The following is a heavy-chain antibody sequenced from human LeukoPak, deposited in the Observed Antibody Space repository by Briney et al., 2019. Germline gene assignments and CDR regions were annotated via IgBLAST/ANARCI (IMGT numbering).Heavy chain of an antibody. CDR2: IYYSASP. D-gene: IGHD1/OR15-1a*01. CDR3: AKRPATGPSRGMDA. CDR1: GCSVSSSSYY. J-gene: IGHJ6*02. Sequence: PSETLSLTCTVSGCSVSSSSYYWGWVRQPPGKGLEWIGSIYYSASPYYSPSLKSRVTISVDTSKNKFPLKVSSVTAADTAVYYGAKRPATGPSRGMDAWGQGTTVTVSS. V-gene: IGHV4-39*01.